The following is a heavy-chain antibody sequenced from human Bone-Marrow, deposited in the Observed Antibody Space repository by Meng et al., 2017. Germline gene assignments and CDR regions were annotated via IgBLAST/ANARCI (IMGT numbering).Heavy chain of an antibody. J-gene: IGHJ2*01. CDR1: GFTFDDYA. D-gene: IGHD1-26*01. CDR3: ARDAVNSGSHPVLDL. Sequence: GGSLRLSCAASGFTFDDYAMHWVRQAPGKGLEWVSGISWNSGSIGYADSVKGRFTISRDNAKNSLYLQMNSLRAEDTAVYYCARDAVNSGSHPVLDLWGRGTLVTVSS. CDR2: ISWNSGSI. V-gene: IGHV3-9*01.